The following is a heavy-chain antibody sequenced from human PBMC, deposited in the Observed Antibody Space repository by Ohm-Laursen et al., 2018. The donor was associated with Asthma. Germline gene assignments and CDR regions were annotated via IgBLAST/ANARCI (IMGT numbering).Heavy chain of an antibody. CDR3: ARTYYGDYVRGRAHRGTQRLRPIHYYYGMDV. D-gene: IGHD4-17*01. CDR1: GGTFSSYA. J-gene: IGHJ6*02. CDR2: IIPIFGTA. Sequence: SVKVSCKVSGGTFSSYAISWVRQAPGQGLEWMGGIIPIFGTANYAQKFQGRVTITADESTSTAYMELSSLRSEDTTVYYCARTYYGDYVRGRAHRGTQRLRPIHYYYGMDVWGQGTTVTVSS. V-gene: IGHV1-69*13.